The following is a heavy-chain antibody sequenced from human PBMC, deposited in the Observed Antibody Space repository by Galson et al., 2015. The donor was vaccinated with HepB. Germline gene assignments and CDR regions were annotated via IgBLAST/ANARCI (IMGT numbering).Heavy chain of an antibody. D-gene: IGHD3-3*01. CDR1: GGSISSSAYY. J-gene: IGHJ6*02. CDR3: ARGVQYYDFWSGYYTDYGMDV. CDR2: IYYSGST. V-gene: IGHV4-39*07. Sequence: ETLSLTCSVSGGSISSSAYYWGWIRQPPGKGLEWIGNIYYSGSTYYNASLKSRVTISVDTSKNQFSLKLSSVTAADTAVYYCARGVQYYDFWSGYYTDYGMDVWGQGTTVTVSS.